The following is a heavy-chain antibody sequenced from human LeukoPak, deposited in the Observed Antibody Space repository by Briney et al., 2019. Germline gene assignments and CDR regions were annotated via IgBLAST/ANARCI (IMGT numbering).Heavy chain of an antibody. J-gene: IGHJ4*02. Sequence: SETLSLTCTVSGGSIRSSYYYWGWIRQPPGKGLEWIGSIYDSGSTYYNPSLKSRVTISVDTSKNQFSLKLSSVTAADTAVYYCARGRGIQLTPPTTRRWEFDYWGQGTLVTVSS. D-gene: IGHD5-18*01. CDR2: IYDSGST. V-gene: IGHV4-39*01. CDR3: ARGRGIQLTPPTTRRWEFDY. CDR1: GGSIRSSYYY.